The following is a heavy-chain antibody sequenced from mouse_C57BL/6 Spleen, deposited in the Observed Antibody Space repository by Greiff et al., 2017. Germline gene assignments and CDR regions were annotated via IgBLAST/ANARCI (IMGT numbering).Heavy chain of an antibody. D-gene: IGHD2-4*01. CDR3: ARWGYDYVYFDY. Sequence: QVQLKQPGAELVRPGSSVKLSCKASGYTFTSYWMHWVKQRPIQGLEWIGNIDPSDSDTHYNQKFKDKATLTVDKSSSTAYMQLSSLTSEDSAVYYCARWGYDYVYFDYWGQGTTLTVSS. V-gene: IGHV1-52*01. CDR1: GYTFTSYW. CDR2: IDPSDSDT. J-gene: IGHJ2*01.